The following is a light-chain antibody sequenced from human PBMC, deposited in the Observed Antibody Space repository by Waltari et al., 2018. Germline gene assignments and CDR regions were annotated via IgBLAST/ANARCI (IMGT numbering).Light chain of an antibody. J-gene: IGKJ1*01. CDR2: LAF. V-gene: IGKV2-28*01. Sequence: DIVMTQSPLSLPVTPGEPASISCRSSQSLLHRNGYTSLDWYLQKPGQSPQLLIYLAFNRASGVPDRFSGSGSGTDFTLKISRVEAEDVGVYCCMQTLQAPVTFGQGTKVEIK. CDR3: MQTLQAPVT. CDR1: QSLLHRNGYTS.